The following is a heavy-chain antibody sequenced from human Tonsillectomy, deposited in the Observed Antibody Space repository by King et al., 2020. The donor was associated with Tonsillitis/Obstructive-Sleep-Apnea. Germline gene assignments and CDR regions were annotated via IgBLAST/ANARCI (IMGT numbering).Heavy chain of an antibody. CDR1: GFTFSNAW. V-gene: IGHV3-15*01. CDR2: IKSKTDGGKT. Sequence: VQLVESGGGLVKPGGSLRLSCAASGFTFSNAWMSWVRQAPGKGLEWVGRIKSKTDGGKTDYAAPVKGRFTISRDDSKNMLYLQMNSLKTEDTAVYYCTTASVHCSGGSCYYYYYYYMDVWGKAATVTVSS. D-gene: IGHD2-15*01. J-gene: IGHJ6*03. CDR3: TTASVHCSGGSCYYYYYYYMDV.